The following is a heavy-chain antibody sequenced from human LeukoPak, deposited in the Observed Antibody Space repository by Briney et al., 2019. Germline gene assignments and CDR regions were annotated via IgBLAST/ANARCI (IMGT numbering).Heavy chain of an antibody. D-gene: IGHD1-7*01. J-gene: IGHJ4*02. Sequence: GGSLRLSCTASGFTFSGFGMHWVRQAPGKGLEWVAFIRYDGSSEYYVDSVKGRFTISRDDSKNTLHLQMNSLRAEDTAVYYCAKDRKLELPFDYWGQGTLVTVSS. CDR2: IRYDGSSE. V-gene: IGHV3-30*02. CDR3: AKDRKLELPFDY. CDR1: GFTFSGFG.